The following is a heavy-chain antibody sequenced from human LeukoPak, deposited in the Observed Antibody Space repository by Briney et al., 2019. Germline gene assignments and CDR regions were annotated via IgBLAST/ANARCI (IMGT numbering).Heavy chain of an antibody. CDR3: AKDWPSSRYDFWSGYSAPDY. CDR2: ISYDGSNK. CDR1: GFTFSSYG. D-gene: IGHD3-3*01. J-gene: IGHJ4*02. Sequence: GGSLRLSCAASGFTFSSYGMHWVRQAPGKGLEWVAVISYDGSNKYYADSGKGRFTISRDNSKNTLYLQMNSPRAEDTAVYYCAKDWPSSRYDFWSGYSAPDYWGQGTLVTVSS. V-gene: IGHV3-30*18.